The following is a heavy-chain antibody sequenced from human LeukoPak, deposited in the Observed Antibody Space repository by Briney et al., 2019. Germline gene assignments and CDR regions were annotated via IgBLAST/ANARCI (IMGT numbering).Heavy chain of an antibody. CDR1: GFTFSSYA. J-gene: IGHJ4*02. CDR2: ISGSGGST. CDR3: ARQTSAYVRPQDFDS. D-gene: IGHD3-22*01. V-gene: IGHV3-23*01. Sequence: TGGSLRLSCAASGFTFSSYAMSWVRQAPGKGLEWVSAISGSGGSTYYADSVKGQFTISRDNSKNTVYLQMNGLRGEDTAIYYCARQTSAYVRPQDFDSWSQGTLVTVSS.